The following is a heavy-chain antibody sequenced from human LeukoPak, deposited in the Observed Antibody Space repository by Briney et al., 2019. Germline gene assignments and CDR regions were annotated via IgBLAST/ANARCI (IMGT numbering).Heavy chain of an antibody. CDR1: GFTFSTRW. CDR2: INEDGSEK. CDR3: ARDYGRSRDYGMDV. Sequence: GGSLRLSCAASGFTFSTRWMSWVRQAPGKGLEWVANINEDGSEKNYVESLKGRFTISRDNAKNSLYLQMNSLRAEDTAVYYCARDYGRSRDYGMDVWGQGTTVTVSS. D-gene: IGHD3-10*01. V-gene: IGHV3-7*01. J-gene: IGHJ6*02.